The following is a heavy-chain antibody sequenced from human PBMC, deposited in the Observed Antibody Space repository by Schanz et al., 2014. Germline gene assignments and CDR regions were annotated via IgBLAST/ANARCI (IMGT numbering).Heavy chain of an antibody. V-gene: IGHV3-23*05. D-gene: IGHD1-26*01. CDR1: GFSFSSYA. J-gene: IGHJ4*02. CDR3: ARSRSGFYFDY. Sequence: EVQLLESGGGLVEPGGSLRLSCAASGFSFSSYAMGWVRQARGKGLEWVAAVSSRSDEIKYADSVKGRFTISRDNAKNTLYLQMNSLRAEDTAVYYCARSRSGFYFDYWGQGTLVTVSS. CDR2: VSSRSDEI.